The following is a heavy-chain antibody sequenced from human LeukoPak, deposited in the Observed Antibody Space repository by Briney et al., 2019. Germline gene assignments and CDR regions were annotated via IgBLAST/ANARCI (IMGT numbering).Heavy chain of an antibody. V-gene: IGHV4-59*04. CDR1: GGSISSYY. CDR3: SSGLFRSWFDP. D-gene: IGHD3-22*01. J-gene: IGHJ5*02. Sequence: SETLSLTCTVSGGSISSYYWSWIRQPPGKGLEWIGSIYYSGSTYYNPSLKSRVTISVDTSKNQFSLKLSSVTAADTAVYYCSSGLFRSWFDPWGQGTLVTVSS. CDR2: IYYSGST.